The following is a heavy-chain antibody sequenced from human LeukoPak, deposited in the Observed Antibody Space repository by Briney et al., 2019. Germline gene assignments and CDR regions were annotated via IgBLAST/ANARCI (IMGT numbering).Heavy chain of an antibody. V-gene: IGHV3-30*04. CDR1: GFTFSSYA. Sequence: GGSLRLSCAASGFTFSSYAMHWVRQAPGKGLEWVAVISYDGSNKYYADSVKGRFTISRDNSKNTLYLQMNSLRAEDTAVYYCARRGRYFDWLPSDAFDIWGQGTMVTVSS. CDR3: ARRGRYFDWLPSDAFDI. J-gene: IGHJ3*02. D-gene: IGHD3-9*01. CDR2: ISYDGSNK.